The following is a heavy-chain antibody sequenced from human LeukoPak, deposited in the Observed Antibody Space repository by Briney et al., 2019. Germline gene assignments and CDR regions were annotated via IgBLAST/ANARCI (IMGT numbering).Heavy chain of an antibody. CDR3: ASRGYSSGSDAFEI. V-gene: IGHV3-30-3*01. D-gene: IGHD6-19*01. J-gene: IGHJ3*02. CDR1: GFSFSSYA. Sequence: PGGSLRLSCAASGFSFSSYAMQWVRQAPGKGLEWVAAISHDGSNKYAAESVKGRFTISRDNSKNTLDLQMNCLRGEDTAVYYCASRGYSSGSDAFEIWGQGTMVTVSS. CDR2: ISHDGSNK.